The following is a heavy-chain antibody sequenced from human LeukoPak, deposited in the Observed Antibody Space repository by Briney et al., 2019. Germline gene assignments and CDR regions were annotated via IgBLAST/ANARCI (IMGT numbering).Heavy chain of an antibody. J-gene: IGHJ3*02. D-gene: IGHD6-19*01. CDR3: ARRRAYSSGWYGGWAFDI. V-gene: IGHV4-34*01. Sequence: SETLSLTCAVYGGSFSGYYWSWIRQPPGKGLEWIGEINHSGSTNYNPSLKSRVTISVDTSKNQFSLKLSSVTAADTAVYYCARRRAYSSGWYGGWAFDIWGQGTMVTVSS. CDR1: GGSFSGYY. CDR2: INHSGST.